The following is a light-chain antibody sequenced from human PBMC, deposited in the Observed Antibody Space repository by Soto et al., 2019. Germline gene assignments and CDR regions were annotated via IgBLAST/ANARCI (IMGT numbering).Light chain of an antibody. J-gene: IGKJ1*01. V-gene: IGKV3-20*01. Sequence: IVLTQSPVTLSLSPGERATLSCRASQSVSSRYFAWYQQKPGQAPRLLIYAASSRVAGIPDRFSGSGSGTDFSLTISRLEPEDFAVYYCHQYASSRTFGPGTKVE. CDR3: HQYASSRT. CDR1: QSVSSRY. CDR2: AAS.